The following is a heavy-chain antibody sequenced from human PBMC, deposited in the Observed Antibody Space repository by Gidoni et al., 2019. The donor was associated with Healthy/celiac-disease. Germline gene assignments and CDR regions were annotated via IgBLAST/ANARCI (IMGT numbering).Heavy chain of an antibody. CDR2: IDPSDSYT. J-gene: IGHJ5*02. V-gene: IGHV5-10-1*03. D-gene: IGHD2-21*02. Sequence: EVQLVQSGAEVKKPGESLRISCKGSGYSFTSYWISWVRQMPGKGLEWMGRIDPSDSYTNYSPSFQGHVTISADKSISTAYLQWSSLKASDTAMYYCARLDGRPVVVTASGGFDPWGQGTLVTVSS. CDR3: ARLDGRPVVVTASGGFDP. CDR1: GYSFTSYW.